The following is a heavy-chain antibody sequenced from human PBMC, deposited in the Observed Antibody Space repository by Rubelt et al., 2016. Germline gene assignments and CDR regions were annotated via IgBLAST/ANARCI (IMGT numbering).Heavy chain of an antibody. CDR2: ISFSSSAI. J-gene: IGHJ4*02. Sequence: EVQLVESGGGLVQPGGSLRLSCATSGFIFSSYNMNWVRQAPGKGLEWVSYISFSSSAIYYADSVKGRFTTSIDKPNNSRYLQINSLRAEDSALYYCARGFDYWGQGTLVTVSS. V-gene: IGHV3-48*01. CDR3: ARGFDY. CDR1: GFIFSSYN.